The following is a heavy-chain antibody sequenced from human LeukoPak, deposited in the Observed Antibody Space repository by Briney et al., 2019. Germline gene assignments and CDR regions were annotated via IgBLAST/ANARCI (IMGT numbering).Heavy chain of an antibody. V-gene: IGHV6-1*01. J-gene: IGHJ4*02. D-gene: IGHD3-16*02. CDR1: GDSVSSNSAA. CDR3: ARGRLHLGELSAHFDY. CDR2: TYHRSKWYS. Sequence: SQTLSLTCVISGDSVSSNSAAWNWIRRSPSRGLEWLGRTYHRSKWYSDYAVSVQSRITINPDTSKNQFSLQLNSVTPEDTAVYYCARGRLHLGELSAHFDYWGQGTLVTVSS.